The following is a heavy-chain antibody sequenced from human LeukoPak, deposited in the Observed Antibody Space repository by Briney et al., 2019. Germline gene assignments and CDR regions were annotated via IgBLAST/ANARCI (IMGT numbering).Heavy chain of an antibody. CDR1: GFTFDDYA. Sequence: GRSLRLSCAASGFTFDDYAMHWVRQAPGKGLEWVSGITWNSGNRGYADPVKGRFTISRDNAKNSLYLQMNSLRVEDTAFYYCANLYGSGSQNDVCDLWGQGTMVTVSS. J-gene: IGHJ3*01. V-gene: IGHV3-9*01. CDR2: ITWNSGNR. CDR3: ANLYGSGSQNDVCDL. D-gene: IGHD3-10*01.